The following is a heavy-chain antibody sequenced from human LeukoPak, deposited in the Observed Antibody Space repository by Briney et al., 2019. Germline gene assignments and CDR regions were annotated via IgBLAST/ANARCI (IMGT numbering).Heavy chain of an antibody. Sequence: GGSLRLSCAASGFTVSSSYMSWVRQAPGKGLEWVSVIYSGGSTYYADSVKGRFTISRDNSKNTLSLQMNSLRVEHTAVYYCARVNRGWSLDYWGQGTLVTVSS. J-gene: IGHJ4*02. D-gene: IGHD6-19*01. CDR2: IYSGGST. V-gene: IGHV3-53*01. CDR3: ARVNRGWSLDY. CDR1: GFTVSSSY.